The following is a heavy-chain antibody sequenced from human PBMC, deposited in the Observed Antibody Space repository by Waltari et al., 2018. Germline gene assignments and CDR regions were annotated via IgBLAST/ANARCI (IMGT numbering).Heavy chain of an antibody. CDR1: GYSFTSKG. CDR2: ISAYNGNT. CDR3: ARNDPYRIDPYFDY. J-gene: IGHJ4*02. Sequence: QVQLVQSGAEVKRPGASVKVSCQASGYSFTSKGFNWVRQDPGQGLEWMGWISAYNGNTKYAQKFQGRVTMTADTSTSTAYMELRSLRSDDTAVYYCARNDPYRIDPYFDYWGQGTLVTVSS. V-gene: IGHV1-18*01. D-gene: IGHD2-15*01.